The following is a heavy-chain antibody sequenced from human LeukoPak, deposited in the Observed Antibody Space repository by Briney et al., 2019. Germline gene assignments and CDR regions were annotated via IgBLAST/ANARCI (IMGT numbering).Heavy chain of an antibody. D-gene: IGHD6-19*01. V-gene: IGHV1-18*01. CDR3: ARDTWRYSSGSYWEFDY. CDR1: GYSFTTYG. J-gene: IGHJ4*02. Sequence: ASVTVSCETSGYSFTTYGITWVRQAPGQGLEWMGWINSYNGNTIYAQKFQGRITMTTDTSTSTAYMEVRSLRSDDTAMYYCARDTWRYSSGSYWEFDYWGQGTLVTVSS. CDR2: INSYNGNT.